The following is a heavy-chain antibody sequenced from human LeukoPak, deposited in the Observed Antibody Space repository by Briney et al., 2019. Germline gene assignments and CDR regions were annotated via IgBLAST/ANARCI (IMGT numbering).Heavy chain of an antibody. D-gene: IGHD2-2*01. V-gene: IGHV1-2*02. J-gene: IGHJ2*01. CDR3: ARDHIVVVPAAIGGRYFDL. Sequence: ASVKVSCKASGYTFTGYYMHWVRQAPGQGLEWMGWINPNSGGTNYAQKFQGRVTMTRDTSISTAYMELSRVRSDDTAVYYCARDHIVVVPAAIGGRYFDLWGRGTLVTVSS. CDR2: INPNSGGT. CDR1: GYTFTGYY.